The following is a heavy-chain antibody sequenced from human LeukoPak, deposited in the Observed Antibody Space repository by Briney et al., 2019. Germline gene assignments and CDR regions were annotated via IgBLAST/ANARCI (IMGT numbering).Heavy chain of an antibody. D-gene: IGHD6-13*01. J-gene: IGHJ6*02. CDR2: IYPGDSDT. V-gene: IGHV5-51*01. CDR1: GYSFTSYW. Sequence: GESLKISCKGSGYSFTSYWIGWVRQMPGKGLEWMGIIYPGDSDTRYSPSFQGQVTISADKSISTAYLQWSSLKASDTAMYYCAIRPSSSWPDYYYGMDVWGQGTTVTVSS. CDR3: AIRPSSSWPDYYYGMDV.